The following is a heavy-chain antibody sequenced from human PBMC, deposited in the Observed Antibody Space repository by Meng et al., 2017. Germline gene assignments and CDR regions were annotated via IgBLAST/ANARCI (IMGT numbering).Heavy chain of an antibody. D-gene: IGHD7-27*01. Sequence: QDTGQGRVRPSGTLSSAAAVSGGSISSSNCCSGVRQPPGKGLEWIGEIYHSGSTNYTPSLKSRVTISVDKSKNQFSLKLSSVTAADTAVYYCARDGRSWDWGQGTLVTVSS. CDR3: ARDGRSWD. J-gene: IGHJ4*02. CDR1: GGSISSSNC. CDR2: IYHSGST. V-gene: IGHV4-4*02.